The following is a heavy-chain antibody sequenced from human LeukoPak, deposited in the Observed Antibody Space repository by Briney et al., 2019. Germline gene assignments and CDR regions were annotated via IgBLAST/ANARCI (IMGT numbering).Heavy chain of an antibody. CDR1: GYTFRTYD. J-gene: IGHJ4*02. CDR2: IGSAGDT. D-gene: IGHD3-16*01. Sequence: GGSLRLSCAASGYTFRTYDMHWVRQATGKGLEWVSSIGSAGDTYYAGSVKGRFTISRENVKNSLYLQMNSLRDGDTAVYYCVRGGDISFDYWGQGTLVTVSS. CDR3: VRGGDISFDY. V-gene: IGHV3-13*01.